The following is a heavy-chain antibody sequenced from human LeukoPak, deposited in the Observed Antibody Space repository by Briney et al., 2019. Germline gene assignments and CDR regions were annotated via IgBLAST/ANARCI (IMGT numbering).Heavy chain of an antibody. Sequence: GGSLRLSCAASGFTFSSYAMSWVRQAPGKGLEWVSSISNSGGRTFYTDSVKGRFTISRDNSKITLYLQMNSLRAEDTAVYYCAKSYNGYESKPDYWGQGTLVTISS. V-gene: IGHV3-23*01. D-gene: IGHD5-12*01. CDR3: AKSYNGYESKPDY. CDR1: GFTFSSYA. J-gene: IGHJ4*02. CDR2: ISNSGGRT.